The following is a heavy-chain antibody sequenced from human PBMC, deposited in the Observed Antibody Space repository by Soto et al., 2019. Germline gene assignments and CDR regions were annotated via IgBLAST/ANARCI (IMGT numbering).Heavy chain of an antibody. J-gene: IGHJ5*02. V-gene: IGHV1-69*13. CDR1: GGTFSSYA. CDR2: VIPILGTA. CDR3: ARLSDSSGYYRWFDP. Sequence: SVKVSCKASGGTFSSYAISWVRQAPGQGLEWMGGVIPILGTANYAQKFQGRVTITADESTSTAYMELSSLRSEDTAVYYCARLSDSSGYYRWFDPWGQGTLVTVSS. D-gene: IGHD3-22*01.